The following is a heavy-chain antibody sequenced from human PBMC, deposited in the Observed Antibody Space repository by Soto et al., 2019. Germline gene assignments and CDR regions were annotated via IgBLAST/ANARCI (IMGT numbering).Heavy chain of an antibody. V-gene: IGHV3-30-3*01. CDR2: VSYDGSKK. D-gene: IGHD6-19*01. Sequence: QVQLVESGGGVVQPGRSLRLSCAASGFTFSSYAMYWVRQAPGEGLEWVAVVSYDGSKKYYADSVKGRFTISRDNSKNTLYLQMNSLRVEDTAVYYCAREHSGRAFDIWGQGTMVTVSS. CDR1: GFTFSSYA. CDR3: AREHSGRAFDI. J-gene: IGHJ3*02.